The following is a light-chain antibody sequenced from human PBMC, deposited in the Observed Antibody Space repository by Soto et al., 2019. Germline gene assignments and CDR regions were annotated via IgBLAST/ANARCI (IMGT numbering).Light chain of an antibody. CDR2: WAS. V-gene: IGKV4-1*01. Sequence: DIVMTQSPDSLAVSLGERATINCKSSQSALYSSNNKRYLAWYQQKPGQPPRLLIYWASSRESGVPDRFSGSGSGTDFTLTISSLQAEDVAVYYCQQYYSTPYTFGQGTKLEI. J-gene: IGKJ2*01. CDR3: QQYYSTPYT. CDR1: QSALYSSNNKRY.